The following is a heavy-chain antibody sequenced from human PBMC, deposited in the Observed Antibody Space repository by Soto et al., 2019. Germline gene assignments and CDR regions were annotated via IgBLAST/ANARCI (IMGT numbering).Heavy chain of an antibody. J-gene: IGHJ6*02. CDR2: IGTSSSYI. Sequence: VGSLRLSCAASGFTFSSYTMNWVRQAPGRGLEWVSSIGTSSSYIYYADSVKGRFTISRDNAKNSLFLQMNSLRADDTAVYYCARDSVRDYLYYYYGMDVWGQGTTVTVSS. CDR1: GFTFSSYT. D-gene: IGHD4-17*01. V-gene: IGHV3-21*01. CDR3: ARDSVRDYLYYYYGMDV.